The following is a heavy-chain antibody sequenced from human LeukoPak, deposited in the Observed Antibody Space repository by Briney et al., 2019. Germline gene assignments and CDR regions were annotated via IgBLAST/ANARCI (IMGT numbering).Heavy chain of an antibody. D-gene: IGHD6-19*01. CDR1: GFTFSSYG. Sequence: GGSPRLSCAASGFTFSSYGMHWVRQAPGKGLEWVAVIWYDGSNKYYADSVKGRFTISRDNSKNTLYLQMNSLRAEDTAVYYCARDELAVAKKGFLDSWGQGTLVTVSS. CDR3: ARDELAVAKKGFLDS. J-gene: IGHJ4*02. CDR2: IWYDGSNK. V-gene: IGHV3-33*01.